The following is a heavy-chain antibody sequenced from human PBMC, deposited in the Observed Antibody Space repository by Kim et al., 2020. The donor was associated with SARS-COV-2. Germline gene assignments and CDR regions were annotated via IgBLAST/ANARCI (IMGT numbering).Heavy chain of an antibody. CDR3: ARDHIVATNFDY. J-gene: IGHJ4*02. V-gene: IGHV4-39*07. Sequence: YYNPSLKSRVTISVETSKNQFSLKLSSVTAADTAVYYCARDHIVATNFDYWGQGTLVTVSS. D-gene: IGHD5-12*01.